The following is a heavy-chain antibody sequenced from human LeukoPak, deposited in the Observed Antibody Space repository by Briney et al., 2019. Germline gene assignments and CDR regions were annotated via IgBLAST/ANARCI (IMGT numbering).Heavy chain of an antibody. CDR3: ASRISSGSYFFDY. CDR1: GFTFSNYW. CDR2: INSDGSST. Sequence: GGSLRLSCAASGFTFSNYWMFWVRQVPGKGLVWVSRINSDGSSTTYADSVKGRFTISRDNAKNTVYLQMNSLRDEDTAVYYCASRISSGSYFFDYWGQGTLVTVSS. V-gene: IGHV3-74*01. J-gene: IGHJ4*02. D-gene: IGHD1-26*01.